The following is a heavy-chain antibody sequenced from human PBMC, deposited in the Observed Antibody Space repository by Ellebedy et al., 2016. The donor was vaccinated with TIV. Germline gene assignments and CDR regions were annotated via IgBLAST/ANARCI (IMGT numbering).Heavy chain of an antibody. V-gene: IGHV4-39*01. D-gene: IGHD4-17*01. J-gene: IGHJ2*01. CDR3: ARPPRGLWYFDL. CDR2: IYYSGST. CDR1: GGSISSSSYY. Sequence: GSLRLXXTVSGGSISSSSYYWGWIRQPPGKGLEWIGSIYYSGSTYYNPSLKSRVTISVDTSKNQFSLKLSSVTAADTAVYYCARPPRGLWYFDLWGRGTLVTVSS.